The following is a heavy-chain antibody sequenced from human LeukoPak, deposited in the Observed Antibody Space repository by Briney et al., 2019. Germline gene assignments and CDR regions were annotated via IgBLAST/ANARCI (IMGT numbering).Heavy chain of an antibody. CDR3: ARVPHGMDV. J-gene: IGHJ6*02. CDR1: GGTFSSYA. CDR2: ISYDGSNK. Sequence: SCKASGGTFSSYAMHWVRQAPGKGLEWVAVISYDGSNKYYADSVKGRFTISRDNSKNTLYLQMNSLRAEDTAVYYCARVPHGMDVWGQGTTVTVSS. V-gene: IGHV3-30-3*01.